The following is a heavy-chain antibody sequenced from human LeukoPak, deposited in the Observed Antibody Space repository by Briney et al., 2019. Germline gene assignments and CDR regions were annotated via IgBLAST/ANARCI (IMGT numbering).Heavy chain of an antibody. CDR3: ARRDTSGWNNWFDP. J-gene: IGHJ5*02. V-gene: IGHV1-69*13. CDR2: IIPMFDTP. Sequence: GASVKVSCKASGGTFSRNAINWVRQAPGQGLEWMGGIIPMFDTPNYAQKFQGRVTITADESTTTAYMELSRLTSNDTAVYCCARRDTSGWNNWFDPWGQGTLVTVSS. CDR1: GGTFSRNA. D-gene: IGHD6-19*01.